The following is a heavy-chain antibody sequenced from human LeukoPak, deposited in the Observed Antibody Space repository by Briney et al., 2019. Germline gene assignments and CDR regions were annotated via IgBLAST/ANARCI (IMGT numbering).Heavy chain of an antibody. CDR1: GFTFSSYS. D-gene: IGHD5-18*01. CDR2: ISGSGNTI. J-gene: IGHJ4*02. Sequence: SLRLSCAASGFTFSSYSMNWVRQTPGKGLEWISYISGSGNTIDYADSVKGRFTISRDNAKNSLYLQMNSLRAEDTAVYYCARCRGYSYGYEDYWGQGTLVTVSS. CDR3: ARCRGYSYGYEDY. V-gene: IGHV3-48*04.